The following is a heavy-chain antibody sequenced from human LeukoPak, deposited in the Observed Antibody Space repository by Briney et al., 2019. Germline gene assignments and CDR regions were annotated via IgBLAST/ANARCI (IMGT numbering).Heavy chain of an antibody. Sequence: PGGSQRLSCAASGFTFDDYAMHWVRQAPGKGLEWVSGISWNSGTIGYADSVKGRFTISRDNAKNSLYLQMNSLRAEDTAVYYCAKGGGFSGYDDYYYYYYMDVWGKGTTVTVSS. D-gene: IGHD3-22*01. CDR2: ISWNSGTI. J-gene: IGHJ6*03. V-gene: IGHV3-9*01. CDR1: GFTFDDYA. CDR3: AKGGGFSGYDDYYYYYYMDV.